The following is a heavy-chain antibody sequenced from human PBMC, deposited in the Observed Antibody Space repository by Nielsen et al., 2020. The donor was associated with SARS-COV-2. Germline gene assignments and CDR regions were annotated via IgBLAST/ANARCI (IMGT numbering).Heavy chain of an antibody. CDR3: AREPVVIAVAGRTVLHYYGMDV. J-gene: IGHJ6*02. CDR1: GFTFDDYA. Sequence: GGSLRLSCAASGFTFDDYAMHWVRQAPGKGLEWVSGISWNSGSIGYADSVKGRFTISRDNAKNSLYLQMNSLRAEDTALYYCAREPVVIAVAGRTVLHYYGMDVWGQGTTVTVSS. D-gene: IGHD6-13*01. V-gene: IGHV3-9*01. CDR2: ISWNSGSI.